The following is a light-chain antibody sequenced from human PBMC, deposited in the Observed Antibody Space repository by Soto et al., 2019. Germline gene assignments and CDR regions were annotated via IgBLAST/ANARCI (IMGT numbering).Light chain of an antibody. CDR2: AAS. CDR1: QNIFSS. J-gene: IGKJ5*01. CDR3: QQSYNSPPIT. V-gene: IGKV1-39*01. Sequence: DIQMTQSPSSLSAPVGDRVTITCRAGQNIFSSLNGYQQKPGKAPKLLIYAASSLQTGVPSRFSGSGSGTDFTLTISSLQPEDFATYYCQQSYNSPPITFGQGTRLEIK.